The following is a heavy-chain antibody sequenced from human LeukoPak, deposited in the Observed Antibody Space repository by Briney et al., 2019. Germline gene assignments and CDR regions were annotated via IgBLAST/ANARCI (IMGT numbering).Heavy chain of an antibody. Sequence: GGSLRLSCAASGFTFSGYGMHWVRQAPGKGLEWVAVISYDGTNKYYADSVKGRFTISRDNSKNTLYLQMNSLRAEDTAVYYCAKSGRRGYSYGYRFKYYYDYWGQGTLVTVSS. CDR1: GFTFSGYG. CDR2: ISYDGTNK. J-gene: IGHJ4*02. D-gene: IGHD5-18*01. CDR3: AKSGRRGYSYGYRFKYYYDY. V-gene: IGHV3-30*18.